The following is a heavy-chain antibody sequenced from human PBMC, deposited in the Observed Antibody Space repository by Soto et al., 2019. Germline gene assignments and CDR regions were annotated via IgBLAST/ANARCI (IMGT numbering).Heavy chain of an antibody. CDR1: EFTFSSYA. CDR3: AKVPTGEMATVFQAFDI. Sequence: GGSLRLSCVASEFTFSSYAMSWVRQAPGKGLEWVSAISYSGGSTYYADSVKGRFAVSRDNSKNTLYLQMNGLRDEDTAVYYCAKVPTGEMATVFQAFDIWGQGTMVTVSS. CDR2: ISYSGGST. D-gene: IGHD4-4*01. J-gene: IGHJ3*02. V-gene: IGHV3-23*01.